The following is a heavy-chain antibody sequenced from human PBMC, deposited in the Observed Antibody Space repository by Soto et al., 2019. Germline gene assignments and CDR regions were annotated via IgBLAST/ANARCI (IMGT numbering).Heavy chain of an antibody. CDR2: IYHSGST. J-gene: IGHJ5*02. CDR3: ARIAGILTGYYRNWFDP. CDR1: GGSISSSNW. D-gene: IGHD3-9*01. V-gene: IGHV4-4*02. Sequence: QVQLQESGPGLVKPSGTLSLTCAVSGGSISSSNWWSWVRQPPGKGLEWIGEIYHSGSTNYNPSLKSLVTISVDKSKNQFSLKLSSVTAADTAVYYCARIAGILTGYYRNWFDPWGQGTLVTVSS.